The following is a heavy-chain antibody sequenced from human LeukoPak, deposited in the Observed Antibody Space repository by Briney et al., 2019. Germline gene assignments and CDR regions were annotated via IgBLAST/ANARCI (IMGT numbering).Heavy chain of an antibody. D-gene: IGHD3-10*01. CDR3: ARRVRGVNDAFDI. CDR2: INHSGSI. J-gene: IGHJ3*02. V-gene: IGHV4-34*01. CDR1: GGSFSDYY. Sequence: SETLSLTCTVYGGSFSDYYWSWIRQPPGKGLEWIGEINHSGSINYNPSLKSRVTISVDTSKNQFSLKLSSVTAADTAVYYCARRVRGVNDAFDIWGQGTMVTVSS.